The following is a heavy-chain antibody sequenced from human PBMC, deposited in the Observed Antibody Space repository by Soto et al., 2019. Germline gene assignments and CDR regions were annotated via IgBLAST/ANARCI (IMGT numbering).Heavy chain of an antibody. CDR3: ARGGLGRGYSYGYFGADY. Sequence: QVQLVESGGGVVQPGRSLRLSCAASGFTFSSYAMHWVRQAPGKGLEWVAVISYDGSNKYYADSAKGRFTISRDNSKNSLYLQMNSLRAEDTAVYYCARGGLGRGYSYGYFGADYWGQGTLVTVSS. CDR2: ISYDGSNK. J-gene: IGHJ4*02. CDR1: GFTFSSYA. D-gene: IGHD5-18*01. V-gene: IGHV3-30-3*01.